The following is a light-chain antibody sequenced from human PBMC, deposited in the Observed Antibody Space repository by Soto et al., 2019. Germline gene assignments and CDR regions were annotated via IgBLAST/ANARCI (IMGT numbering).Light chain of an antibody. Sequence: DIQMTQSPSSLSASVGDRVTITCRASQSISSYLNWYQQNAGKAPKLLIYAASSLQSGVPSRFSGSGSGTDFTLTISSLQPEDFATYYCQQSYSTPFTFGPRTKVDI. CDR1: QSISSY. CDR2: AAS. CDR3: QQSYSTPFT. J-gene: IGKJ3*01. V-gene: IGKV1-39*01.